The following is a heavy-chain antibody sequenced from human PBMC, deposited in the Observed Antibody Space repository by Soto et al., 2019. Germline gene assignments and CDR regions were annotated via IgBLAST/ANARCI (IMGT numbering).Heavy chain of an antibody. D-gene: IGHD2-2*01. V-gene: IGHV4-59*01. CDR3: AREAGYCISTSCYYYGMDV. J-gene: IGHJ6*02. Sequence: PSETLSLTCTVSGVSISGYYWGWIRQPPGKGLEWIGYIYYSGSTNYNPSLKSRVTISVDTSKNQFSLKLSSVTAADTAVYYCAREAGYCISTSCYYYGMDVWGQGTTVTVSS. CDR1: GVSISGYY. CDR2: IYYSGST.